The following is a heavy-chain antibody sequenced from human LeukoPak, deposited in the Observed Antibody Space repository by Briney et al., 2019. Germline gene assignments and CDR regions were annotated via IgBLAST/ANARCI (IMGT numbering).Heavy chain of an antibody. D-gene: IGHD2-15*01. V-gene: IGHV1-8*01. CDR3: ARFKGGRRHYYMDV. J-gene: IGHJ6*03. CDR1: GYTFTCSD. CDR2: KNTNSGNT. Sequence: ASVTLSCTCSGYTFTCSDNDWIWVATGPGNERKGLKNTNSGNTDHAQKCQGRGTMTKNTSITTAYMVLGSLRCEDTAGYYCARFKGGRRHYYMDVWGKGNTVTRSS.